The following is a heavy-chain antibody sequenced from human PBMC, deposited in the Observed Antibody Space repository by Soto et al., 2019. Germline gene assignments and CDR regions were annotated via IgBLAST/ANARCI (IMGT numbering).Heavy chain of an antibody. Sequence: ASVKVSCKASGYTFTSYGISWVRQAPGQGLEWMGWISAYNGNTNYAQKLQGRVTMTTDTSTSTAYMELRSLRSDDTAVYYCARVRTGPRRYCSGGSCYSYYYYYMDVWGKGTTVTVP. J-gene: IGHJ6*03. CDR3: ARVRTGPRRYCSGGSCYSYYYYYMDV. D-gene: IGHD2-15*01. CDR2: ISAYNGNT. CDR1: GYTFTSYG. V-gene: IGHV1-18*01.